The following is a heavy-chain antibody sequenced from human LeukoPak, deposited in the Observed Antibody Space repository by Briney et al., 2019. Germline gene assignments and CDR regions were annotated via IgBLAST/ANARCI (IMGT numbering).Heavy chain of an antibody. CDR2: INPSGGST. V-gene: IGHV1-46*01. D-gene: IGHD4-17*01. CDR3: ARDSLYGVVDY. J-gene: IGHJ4*02. CDR1: GYTFTSYY. Sequence: GVSVKVSCKTSGYTFTSYYIHWVRQAPGQGLEWMGIINPSGGSTSYAQKFQGRVTMTRDTSTSTVYMYLSSLRSEDTAVYYCARDSLYGVVDYWGQGTLVTVSS.